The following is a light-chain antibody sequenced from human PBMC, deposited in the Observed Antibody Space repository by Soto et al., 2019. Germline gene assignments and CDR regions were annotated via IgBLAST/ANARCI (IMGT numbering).Light chain of an antibody. Sequence: QSVLAQPAAVSGSPGQSITISCTGTISDIGLYNYVSWYQQHPGKAPKLVIYEVSNRPSGVSDRFSGSKSDNTASLTISGLQAEDEANYYCSSFTTTSTPVFGAGTKVTVL. J-gene: IGLJ1*01. CDR1: ISDIGLYNY. CDR3: SSFTTTSTPV. CDR2: EVS. V-gene: IGLV2-14*01.